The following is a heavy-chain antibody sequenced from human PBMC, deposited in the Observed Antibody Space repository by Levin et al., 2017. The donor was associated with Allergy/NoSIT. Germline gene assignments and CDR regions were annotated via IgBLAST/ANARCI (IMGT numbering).Heavy chain of an antibody. D-gene: IGHD7-27*01. CDR2: IKTKTDGGTT. Sequence: GESLKISCAASGFTFSNAWMSWVRQAPGMGLEWVGRIKTKTDGGTTDYGAPVKGRFTISRDDSKNTLFLQMNSLRAEDTAVYYCAKGRLGIDAFDIWGQGTMVTVSS. CDR1: GFTFSNAW. J-gene: IGHJ3*02. CDR3: AKGRLGIDAFDI. V-gene: IGHV3-15*01.